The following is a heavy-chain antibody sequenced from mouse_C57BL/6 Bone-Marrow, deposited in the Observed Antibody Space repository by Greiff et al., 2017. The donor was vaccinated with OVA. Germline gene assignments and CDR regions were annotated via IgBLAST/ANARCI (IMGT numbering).Heavy chain of an antibody. CDR2: ISNGGGST. J-gene: IGHJ4*01. Sequence: DVKLVESGGGLVQPGGSLKLSCAASGFTFSDYYMYWVRQTPEKRLEWVAYISNGGGSTYYPDTVKGRFTISRDNAKNTLYLQMSRLKSEDTAMYYCARRGVTTVYYAMDYWGQGTSVTVSS. CDR3: ARRGVTTVYYAMDY. V-gene: IGHV5-12*01. D-gene: IGHD2-2*01. CDR1: GFTFSDYY.